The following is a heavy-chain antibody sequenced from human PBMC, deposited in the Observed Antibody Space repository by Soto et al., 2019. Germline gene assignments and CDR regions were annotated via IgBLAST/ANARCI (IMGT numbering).Heavy chain of an antibody. Sequence: QVHLVQSGAEVKKPGASVKVSCKGSGYAFTTYGITWVRQAPGQGLEWMGWISAHNGNTNYAQKRQGVVTVTRDTSTSTAYMELRSLRSDDTAVYYCASGRYGDYWGQGALVTVSS. CDR3: ASGRYGDY. V-gene: IGHV1-18*01. CDR2: ISAHNGNT. CDR1: GYAFTTYG. D-gene: IGHD1-26*01. J-gene: IGHJ4*02.